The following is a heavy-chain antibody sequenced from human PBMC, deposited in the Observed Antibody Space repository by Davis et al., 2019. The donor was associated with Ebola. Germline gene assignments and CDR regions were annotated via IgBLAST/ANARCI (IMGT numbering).Heavy chain of an antibody. CDR3: VKTDCDSTGCRLMDF. CDR1: GFSFSRYG. V-gene: IGHV3-30*03. J-gene: IGHJ4*02. Sequence: PGGSLRLSCAASGFSFSRYGMHWVRQAPVKGLEWVAVISSDGSDEYIPDSMKGRFTISRDNSKNTVYLQMDSLRTEDTAVYYCVKTDCDSTGCRLMDFWGQGTLVTVSS. CDR2: ISSDGSDE. D-gene: IGHD2-2*01.